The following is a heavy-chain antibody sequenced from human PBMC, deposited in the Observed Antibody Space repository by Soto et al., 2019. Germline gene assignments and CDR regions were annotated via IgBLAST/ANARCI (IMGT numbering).Heavy chain of an antibody. Sequence: GASVKVSCKASGGNFNSHNINWVRQAPGQGLEWMGRIIPTLGKPNYAQKFQGRVTISADTSTSTAYMELSSLNSDDTAVYYCGRDTTTFPYYYGMDVWGQGTTVTVSS. CDR1: GGNFNSHN. V-gene: IGHV1-69*08. CDR2: IIPTLGKP. D-gene: IGHD3-16*01. CDR3: GRDTTTFPYYYGMDV. J-gene: IGHJ6*02.